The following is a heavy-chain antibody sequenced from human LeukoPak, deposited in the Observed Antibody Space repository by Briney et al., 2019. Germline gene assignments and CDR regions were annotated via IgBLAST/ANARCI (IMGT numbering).Heavy chain of an antibody. CDR3: ARVSARGYGDYHWYFDL. D-gene: IGHD4-17*01. CDR1: GGSISSYY. V-gene: IGHV4-59*01. J-gene: IGHJ2*01. CDR2: IYYSGST. Sequence: SETLSLTCTVSGGSISSYYWSWIRQPPGKGLEWIGYIYYSGSTNYNPSLKSRVTISVDTSKNQFSLKLSSVTAADTAVYYCARVSARGYGDYHWYFDLWGRGTLVTVSS.